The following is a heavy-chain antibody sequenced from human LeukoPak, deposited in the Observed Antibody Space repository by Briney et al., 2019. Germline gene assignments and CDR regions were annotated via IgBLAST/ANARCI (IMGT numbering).Heavy chain of an antibody. J-gene: IGHJ4*02. CDR1: GGTFSSYD. CDR3: ARGRVGATDY. V-gene: IGHV1-8*02. Sequence: ASVNVSCKASGGTFSSYDINWVRQATGQGLEWMGWMNPNSGNTGYAQKFQGRVTMTRNTSISTAYMELSSLRSEDTAVYYCARGRVGATDYWGQGTLVTVSS. D-gene: IGHD1-26*01. CDR2: MNPNSGNT.